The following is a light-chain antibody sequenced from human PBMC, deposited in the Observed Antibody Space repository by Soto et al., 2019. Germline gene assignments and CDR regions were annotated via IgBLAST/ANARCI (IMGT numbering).Light chain of an antibody. Sequence: QSALTQPASVSGSPGQSITISCTGTGNNVVDYNYVSWFQQHPGKAPKLIIYEVRYRPSGVSNRFSGSKSGNTASLTISGLQAEDEADYFCGSFGGTTTRYVFGPGTKLTVL. CDR1: GNNVVDYNY. CDR3: GSFGGTTTRYV. V-gene: IGLV2-14*01. CDR2: EVR. J-gene: IGLJ1*01.